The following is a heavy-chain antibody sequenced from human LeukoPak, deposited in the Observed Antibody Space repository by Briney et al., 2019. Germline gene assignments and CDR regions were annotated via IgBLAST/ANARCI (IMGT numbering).Heavy chain of an antibody. CDR2: MNPNSGNT. V-gene: IGHV1-8*01. CDR1: GYTFTSYD. CDR3: ARAYYYDSSGFNWFDP. D-gene: IGHD3-22*01. J-gene: IGHJ5*02. Sequence: ASVKVSCKASGYTFTSYDINWVLQATGQGLEWMGWMNPNSGNTGYAQKFQGRVTMTRNTSISTAYMELSSLRSEDTAVYYCARAYYYDSSGFNWFDPWGQGTLVTVSS.